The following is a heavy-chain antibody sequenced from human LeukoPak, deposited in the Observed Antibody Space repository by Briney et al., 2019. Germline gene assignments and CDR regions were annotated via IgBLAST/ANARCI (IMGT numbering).Heavy chain of an antibody. CDR1: GGSISSSSYY. CDR3: ARHRAYCGGDCYQAYYYYGMDV. V-gene: IGHV4-39*07. CDR2: IYYSGST. Sequence: SETLSLTCTVSGGSISSSSYYWGWIRQPPGKGLEWIGSIYYSGSTNYNPSLKSRVTISVDTSKNQFSLKLSSVTAADTAVYYCARHRAYCGGDCYQAYYYYGMDVWGQGTTVTVSS. D-gene: IGHD2-21*02. J-gene: IGHJ6*02.